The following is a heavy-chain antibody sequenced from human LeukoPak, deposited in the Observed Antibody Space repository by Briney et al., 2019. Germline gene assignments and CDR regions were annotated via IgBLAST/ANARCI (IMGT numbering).Heavy chain of an antibody. CDR1: GDSISSYY. V-gene: IGHV4-59*01. Sequence: SETLSLTCTVSGDSISSYYWSWIRQPPGKGLEWIGYIYYAGSTNYNPSLKSRVTMSADTSKNQFSLKLSSVTAADTAVYFCARVGGWETKLHGVTFDYLGQGTLVTVSS. CDR2: IYYAGST. CDR3: ARVGGWETKLHGVTFDY. J-gene: IGHJ4*02. D-gene: IGHD1-26*01.